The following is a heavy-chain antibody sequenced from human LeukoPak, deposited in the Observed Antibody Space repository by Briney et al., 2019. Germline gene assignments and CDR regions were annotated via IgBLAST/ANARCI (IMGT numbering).Heavy chain of an antibody. CDR2: IKQDGSEK. CDR1: GFTFSSYW. Sequence: GGSLRLSCAASGFTFSSYWMSWVRQAPGKGLEWVANIKQDGSEKYYVGSVKGRFTISRDNAKNTLYLQMNSLRAEDSAVYYCARERGRGDSPSVLDSWGQGTLVTVSP. J-gene: IGHJ5*01. V-gene: IGHV3-7*03. D-gene: IGHD6-13*01. CDR3: ARERGRGDSPSVLDS.